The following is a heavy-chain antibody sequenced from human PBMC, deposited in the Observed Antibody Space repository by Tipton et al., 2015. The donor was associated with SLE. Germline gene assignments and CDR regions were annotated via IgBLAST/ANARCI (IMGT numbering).Heavy chain of an antibody. Sequence: LRLSCIVSGGSISSYYWSWIRQPPGKGLEWIGYIYYSGSTNYNPSLKSRVTISVDTSKNQFSLKLSSVTAADTAVYYCARRAATSFYYYGMDVWGQGTTVTVSS. CDR3: ARRAATSFYYYGMDV. V-gene: IGHV4-59*08. CDR2: IYYSGST. CDR1: GGSISSYY. D-gene: IGHD6-25*01. J-gene: IGHJ6*02.